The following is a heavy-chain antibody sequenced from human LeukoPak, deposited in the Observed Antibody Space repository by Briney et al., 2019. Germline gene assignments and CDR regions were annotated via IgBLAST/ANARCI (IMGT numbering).Heavy chain of an antibody. D-gene: IGHD3-3*01. CDR1: GFTFSSYG. V-gene: IGHV3-30*02. CDR3: ARAWRGAFDI. J-gene: IGHJ3*02. CDR2: IRYDGSNK. Sequence: PGGSLRLSCAASGFTFSSYGMHWVRQAPGKGLEWVAFIRYDGSNKYYADSVKGRFTISRDNAKNSLYLQMNSLRAEDTAVYYCARAWRGAFDIWGQGTMVTVSS.